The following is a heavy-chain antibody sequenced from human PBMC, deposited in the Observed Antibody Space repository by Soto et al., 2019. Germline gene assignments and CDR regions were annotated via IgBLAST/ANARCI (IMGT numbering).Heavy chain of an antibody. V-gene: IGHV4-34*01. Sequence: SETLSLTCAVYGGSFSGYYWSWIRQPPGKGLEWIGEINHSGSTNYNPSLKSRVTISVDTSKNQFSLKQSSVTAADTAVYYCARDRLVVVVAAPYNWFDPWGQGTLVTVSS. CDR3: ARDRLVVVVAAPYNWFDP. D-gene: IGHD2-15*01. J-gene: IGHJ5*02. CDR1: GGSFSGYY. CDR2: INHSGST.